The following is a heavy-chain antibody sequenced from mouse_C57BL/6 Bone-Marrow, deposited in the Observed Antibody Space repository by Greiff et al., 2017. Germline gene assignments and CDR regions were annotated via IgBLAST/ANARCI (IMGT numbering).Heavy chain of an antibody. CDR1: GYTFTSYW. J-gene: IGHJ4*01. CDR2: IHPNSGST. V-gene: IGHV1-64*01. CDR3: ARCLYAMDY. Sequence: VKLQESGAELVKPGASVKLSCKASGYTFTSYWMHWVKQRPGQGLEWIGMIHPNSGSTNYNEKFKSKATLTVDKSSSTAYMQLSSLTSEDSAVYYCARCLYAMDYWGQGTSVTVSS.